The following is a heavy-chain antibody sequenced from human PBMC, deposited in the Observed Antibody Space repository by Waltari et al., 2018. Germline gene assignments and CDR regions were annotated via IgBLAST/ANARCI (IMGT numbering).Heavy chain of an antibody. CDR1: GFTFSSYS. V-gene: IGHV3-21*01. D-gene: IGHD2-15*01. CDR3: ARESVGGLSDY. CDR2: ISSSSSYI. Sequence: EVQLVESGGGLVKPGGSLRLSCASSGFTFSSYSMNWFRQAPGKGLEWVSSISSSSSYIYYADSVKGRFTISRDNAKNSLYLQMNSLRAEDTAVYYCARESVGGLSDYWGQGTLVTVSS. J-gene: IGHJ4*02.